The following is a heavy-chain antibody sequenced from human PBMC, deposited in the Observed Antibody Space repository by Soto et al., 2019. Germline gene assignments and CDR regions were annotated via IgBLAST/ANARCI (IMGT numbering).Heavy chain of an antibody. CDR1: GFTFSGYW. J-gene: IGHJ4*02. V-gene: IGHV3-23*01. CDR2: TGATGRTT. CDR3: ATVHNTSRSFDY. Sequence: PGGSLRLSCAGSGFTFSGYWMHWVRQAPGKGLEWVSTTGATGRTTYYADSVKGRFTVSRDNSKNTLDLQMSNLRAEDTAVYYCATVHNTSRSFDYWGQGTLVTV. D-gene: IGHD1-20*01.